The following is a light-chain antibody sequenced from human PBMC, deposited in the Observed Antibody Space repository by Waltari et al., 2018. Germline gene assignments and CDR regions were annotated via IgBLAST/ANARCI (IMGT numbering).Light chain of an antibody. J-gene: IGKJ1*01. CDR1: QSVSNW. CDR3: QQYNSYPWT. Sequence: IQMTQSPSTLSASVGDRVTIPCRASQSVSNWLAWYQQKPGRAPNLLIYKASSLEGGVPSRFSGSGSGTEFTLTISSLQPDDFATYYCQQYNSYPWTFGQGTKVEIK. V-gene: IGKV1-5*03. CDR2: KAS.